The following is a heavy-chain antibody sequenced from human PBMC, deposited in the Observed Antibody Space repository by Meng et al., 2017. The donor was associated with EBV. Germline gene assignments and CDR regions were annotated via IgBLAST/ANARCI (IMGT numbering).Heavy chain of an antibody. CDR3: ASETGRRFNPDY. Sequence: HVQLVQSRAVVKRLEPWSTVYCPSQAAAFRSDVISCSRPAPGPGLELMGVVITMPDEPHNAHEYQCRVTITADKSTSTNYMDMSGLRSEDTAVYFCASETGRRFNPDYWGQGTLVTVSS. J-gene: IGHJ4*02. CDR2: VITMPDEP. V-gene: IGHV1-69*04. CDR1: AAAFRSDV. D-gene: IGHD3-10*01.